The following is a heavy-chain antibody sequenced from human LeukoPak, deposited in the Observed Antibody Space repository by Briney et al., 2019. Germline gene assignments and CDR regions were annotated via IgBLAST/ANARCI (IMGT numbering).Heavy chain of an antibody. D-gene: IGHD6-13*01. CDR3: ARDRWRGSSRYAKAFDI. CDR1: GYTFTSYG. J-gene: IGHJ3*02. Sequence: ASVKVSCKASGYTFTSYGISWVRQAPGQGLEWMGWISAYNGNTNYAQKLQGRVTMTTDTSTSTAYMELRSLRSDDTAVYYCARDRWRGSSRYAKAFDIWGQGTMVTVSS. CDR2: ISAYNGNT. V-gene: IGHV1-18*01.